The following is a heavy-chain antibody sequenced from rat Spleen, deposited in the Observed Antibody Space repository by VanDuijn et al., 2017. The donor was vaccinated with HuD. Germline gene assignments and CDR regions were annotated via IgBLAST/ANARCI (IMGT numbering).Heavy chain of an antibody. CDR3: ARRRGQVYNNYFDY. Sequence: EVQLQESGPGLVKPSQSLSLTCSVTDYSITSNYWDWIRKFPGNKMEWIGHISYSGSTNYNPSHKSRISITRDTSKNQFFLQLNSVTTEDTATYYCARRRGQVYNNYFDYWGQGVMVTVSS. J-gene: IGHJ2*01. D-gene: IGHD1-10*01. CDR2: ISYSGST. CDR1: DYSITSNY. V-gene: IGHV3-1*01.